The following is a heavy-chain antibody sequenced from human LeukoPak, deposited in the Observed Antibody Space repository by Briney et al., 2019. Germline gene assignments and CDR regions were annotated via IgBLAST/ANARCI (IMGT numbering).Heavy chain of an antibody. Sequence: PGGSLRLSCAASGFTFSGSAFHWFRKAPGRGLEWVAFIRYDGGDTYYAGSVKGRFTISRDNSKNTLYLQMNSLRAEDTAVYYCAGNGQAYGSGKGYFDYWGQGTLVTVSS. J-gene: IGHJ4*02. CDR3: AGNGQAYGSGKGYFDY. D-gene: IGHD3-10*01. V-gene: IGHV3-30*02. CDR1: GFTFSGSA. CDR2: IRYDGGDT.